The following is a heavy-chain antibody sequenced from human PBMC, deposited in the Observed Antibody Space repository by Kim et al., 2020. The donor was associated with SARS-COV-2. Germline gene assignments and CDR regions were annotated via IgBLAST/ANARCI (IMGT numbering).Heavy chain of an antibody. CDR3: ARATCSGGSCYSYYYYMDV. D-gene: IGHD2-15*01. Sequence: SRVTISVDTSKNQFSLKLSSVTAADTAVYYCARATCSGGSCYSYYYYMDVWGKGTTVTVSS. V-gene: IGHV4-59*01. J-gene: IGHJ6*03.